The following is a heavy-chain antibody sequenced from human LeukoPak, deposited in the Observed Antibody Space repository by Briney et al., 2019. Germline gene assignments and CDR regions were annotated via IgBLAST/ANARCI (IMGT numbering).Heavy chain of an antibody. CDR2: INRSGST. CDR1: GGSFSGYY. D-gene: IGHD5-18*01. V-gene: IGHV4-34*01. CDR3: ARVAAMSTHDAFDI. Sequence: SETLSLTCAVYGGSFSGYYWSWIRQPPGKGLEWIGEINRSGSTNYNPSLKSRVTMSVDTSKNQFSLKLSSVTAADTAVYYCARVAAMSTHDAFDIWGQGIMVTVSS. J-gene: IGHJ3*02.